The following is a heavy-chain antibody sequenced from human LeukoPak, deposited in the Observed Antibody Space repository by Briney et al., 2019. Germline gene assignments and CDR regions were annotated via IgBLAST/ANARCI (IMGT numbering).Heavy chain of an antibody. CDR1: GFTFNMYP. Sequence: GRSLRLSCVASGFTFNMYPLHWVRQAPGKGLEWVAVISIDGSNYLDADSVKGRFTISRDNSKNTLYLQMNSLRADDTAVYYCTKTPTVTTAPDYWGQGTLVTVSS. J-gene: IGHJ4*02. CDR2: ISIDGSNY. D-gene: IGHD4-11*01. CDR3: TKTPTVTTAPDY. V-gene: IGHV3-30-3*01.